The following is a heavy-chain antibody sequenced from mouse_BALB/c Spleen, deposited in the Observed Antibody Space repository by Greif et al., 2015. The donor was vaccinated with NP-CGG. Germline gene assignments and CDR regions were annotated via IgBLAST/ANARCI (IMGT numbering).Heavy chain of an antibody. D-gene: IGHD4-1*01. V-gene: IGHV1-84*02. Sequence: VQVVESGPELVKPVASVKISCKASGYTFTDYYINWVKQKPGQGLEWIGWVYPGSGNTKYNEKFKGKATLTVDTSSSTAYMQLSSLTSEDTAVYFCARRTGTEAMDYWGQGTSVTVSS. CDR2: VYPGSGNT. CDR3: ARRTGTEAMDY. J-gene: IGHJ4*01. CDR1: GYTFTDYY.